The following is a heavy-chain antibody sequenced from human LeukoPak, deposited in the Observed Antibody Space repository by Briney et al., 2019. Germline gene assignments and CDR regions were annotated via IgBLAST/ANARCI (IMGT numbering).Heavy chain of an antibody. Sequence: GGSLRLSCAASGFTFSSYGMHWVRQAPGKGLEWVAVISYDGSNKYYADSVKGRFTISRDNSKNTLYLQMNSLRAEDTAVYYCAKDLRPYSSSSFDYWGQGTLVTVSS. V-gene: IGHV3-30*18. J-gene: IGHJ4*02. D-gene: IGHD6-6*01. CDR1: GFTFSSYG. CDR3: AKDLRPYSSSSFDY. CDR2: ISYDGSNK.